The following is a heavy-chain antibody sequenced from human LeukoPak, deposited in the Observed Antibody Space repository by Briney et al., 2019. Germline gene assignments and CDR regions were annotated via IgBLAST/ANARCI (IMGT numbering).Heavy chain of an antibody. V-gene: IGHV4-4*02. CDR1: GGSISSSNW. CDR3: AIRSSSRWYYFDY. J-gene: IGHJ4*02. D-gene: IGHD6-19*01. Sequence: SETLSLTCAVSGGSISSSNWWSWVRQPPGKGLEWIGEIYHSGSTNYNPSLKSRVTISVDKSKNQFSLKLSSVTAADTAVYYCAIRSSSRWYYFDYWGQGTLVTVSS. CDR2: IYHSGST.